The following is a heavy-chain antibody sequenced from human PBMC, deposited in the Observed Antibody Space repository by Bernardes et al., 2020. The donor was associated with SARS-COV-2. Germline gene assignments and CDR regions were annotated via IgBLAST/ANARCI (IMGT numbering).Heavy chain of an antibody. CDR1: GFTFNTYW. V-gene: IGHV3-74*01. CDR3: ARHLYGDSDY. J-gene: IGHJ4*02. CDR2: INEYGSTT. Sequence: GSLRLSCSASGFTFNTYWMHWVRQPPGKGLVWVSRINEYGSTTNYADSVKGRFTISRDNANNSLYLQMNSLRAEDTAVYYCARHLYGDSDYWSQGTLVTVSS. D-gene: IGHD4-17*01.